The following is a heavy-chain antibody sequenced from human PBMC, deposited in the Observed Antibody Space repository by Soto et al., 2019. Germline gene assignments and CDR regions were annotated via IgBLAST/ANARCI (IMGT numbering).Heavy chain of an antibody. V-gene: IGHV3-33*01. D-gene: IGHD6-19*01. CDR2: IWYDGSSE. CDR1: GFTFSNYG. CDR3: ARTHKSIAVGAFDI. J-gene: IGHJ3*02. Sequence: QVQLVESGGGVVQPGRSLRLSCAASGFTFSNYGMHWVRQAPGKGLEWVAVIWYDGSSEYYADSVKGRFTISRDSSKNTLYLQMNSLRAEDTAIYYCARTHKSIAVGAFDIWGQGTMVTVSS.